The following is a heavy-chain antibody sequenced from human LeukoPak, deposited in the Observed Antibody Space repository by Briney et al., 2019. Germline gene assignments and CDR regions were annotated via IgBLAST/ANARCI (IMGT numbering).Heavy chain of an antibody. CDR2: ISSSSSDI. CDR1: GVTFSSYS. D-gene: IGHD2-2*01. V-gene: IGHV3-21*01. J-gene: IGHJ6*03. Sequence: GGSLRLSCAASGVTFSSYSMNWVRQAPGKGLEWVSYISSSSSDIYYADSVKRRFTISRDNAKNSLYLQMNSLRAEDTAVYYCAREIPHIVVVPAANMDVWGKGTPVTVSS. CDR3: AREIPHIVVVPAANMDV.